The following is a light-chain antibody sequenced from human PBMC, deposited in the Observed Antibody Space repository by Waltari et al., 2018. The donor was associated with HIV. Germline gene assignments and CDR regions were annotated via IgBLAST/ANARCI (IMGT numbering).Light chain of an antibody. Sequence: DIVMTQSPDSLAVSLGERATINCKSSQSILSTAGNRHYLAWYQQRPGQAPTPLVYWAATREAGVPERGSGSGSWTVFTLTISSRQAEDVAVYYCQQYYDTPYTFGQGTKLDI. CDR3: QQYYDTPYT. CDR1: QSILSTAGNRHY. V-gene: IGKV4-1*01. J-gene: IGKJ2*01. CDR2: WAA.